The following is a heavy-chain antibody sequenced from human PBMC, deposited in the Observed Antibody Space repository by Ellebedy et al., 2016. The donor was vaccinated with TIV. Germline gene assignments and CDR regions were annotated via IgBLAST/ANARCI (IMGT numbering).Heavy chain of an antibody. CDR2: IRHDGSDK. CDR1: GFTFGDYA. CDR3: ARDGHSRGDY. Sequence: GESLKISCTASGFTFGDYAVTWVRQAPGKGLEWMANIRHDGSDKNYVDSVKGRFTISRDNSKNTLYLQMNSLRAEDTAVYYCARDGHSRGDYWGQGTLVTVSS. J-gene: IGHJ4*02. D-gene: IGHD3-22*01. V-gene: IGHV3-7*01.